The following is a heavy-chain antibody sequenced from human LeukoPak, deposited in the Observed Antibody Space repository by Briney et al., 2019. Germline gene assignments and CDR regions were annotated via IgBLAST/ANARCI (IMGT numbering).Heavy chain of an antibody. CDR2: ISAGGYPI. Sequence: PGGSLRLSCTGSGFTFNDYYMSWVRQAPGKGLEWLSFISAGGYPIYYADSVRGRFTISRDTAKNSLYLQMNSLRVEDTAVYYCVMTAGPPTDHWGPGALVTVSS. V-gene: IGHV3-11*04. J-gene: IGHJ4*01. CDR3: VMTAGPPTDH. CDR1: GFTFNDYY.